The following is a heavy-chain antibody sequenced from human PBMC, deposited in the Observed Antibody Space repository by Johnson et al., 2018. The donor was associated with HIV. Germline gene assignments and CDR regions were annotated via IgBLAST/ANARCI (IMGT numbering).Heavy chain of an antibody. J-gene: IGHJ3*02. CDR2: ISYDGSNK. D-gene: IGHD6-6*01. V-gene: IGHV3-30-3*01. CDR3: ARVPGGAARAGGGAFDI. CDR1: GFTFSSYA. Sequence: HVQLVESGGGVVQPGRSLRLSCAASGFTFSSYAMHWVRQAPGKGLEWVAVISYDGSNKYYADSVKGRFTISRDNSKNTLYLQMNSLRAEDTAVYYCARVPGGAARAGGGAFDIWGQGTMVTVSS.